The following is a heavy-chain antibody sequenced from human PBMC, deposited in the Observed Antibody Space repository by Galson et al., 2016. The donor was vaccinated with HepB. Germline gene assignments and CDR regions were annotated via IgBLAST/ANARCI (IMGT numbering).Heavy chain of an antibody. CDR3: ARDPRTIRYQLLEIYYYYYAMDV. J-gene: IGHJ6*02. Sequence: SVKVSCTASGYTFTTYGISWVRQAPGQGLEWMGWISAYNGNTNYAQKLQGIVTMTPDTSTSTAYMDLGRLRSDDTAVYYCARDPRTIRYQLLEIYYYYYAMDVWGQRTTVTVSS. CDR1: GYTFTTYG. D-gene: IGHD2-2*01. V-gene: IGHV1-18*01. CDR2: ISAYNGNT.